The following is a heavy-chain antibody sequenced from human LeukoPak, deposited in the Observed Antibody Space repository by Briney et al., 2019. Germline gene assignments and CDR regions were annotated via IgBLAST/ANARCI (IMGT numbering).Heavy chain of an antibody. V-gene: IGHV4-39*07. Sequence: PSETLSLTCTVSDGSVSSVGYYWGWIRRPPGKGLEWIGSIYYSGTTYYNPSLKSRVTISVDTSKNQFSLKLSSVTAADTAVYYCAGRPTKAVNFDYWGQGTLVTVSS. CDR1: DGSVSSVGYY. J-gene: IGHJ4*02. D-gene: IGHD1-1*01. CDR3: AGRPTKAVNFDY. CDR2: IYYSGTT.